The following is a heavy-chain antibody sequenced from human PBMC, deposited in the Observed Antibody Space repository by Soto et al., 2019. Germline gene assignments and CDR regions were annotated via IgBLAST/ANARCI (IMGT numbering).Heavy chain of an antibody. V-gene: IGHV1-69*13. Sequence: ASVKVSCKASGGTFSSYSISWVRQAPGQGLEWMGGIIPIFGTASYAQKFQGRVTITADESTSTAYMELSSLRSEDTAVYYCAIEYSSSPPYYPIGYWGQGTLVTVSS. CDR2: IIPIFGTA. D-gene: IGHD6-6*01. CDR3: AIEYSSSPPYYPIGY. CDR1: GGTFSSYS. J-gene: IGHJ4*02.